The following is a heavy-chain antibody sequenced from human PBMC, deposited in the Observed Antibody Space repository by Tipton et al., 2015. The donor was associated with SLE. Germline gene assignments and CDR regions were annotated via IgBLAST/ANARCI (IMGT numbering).Heavy chain of an antibody. CDR1: GGSISSGSYY. D-gene: IGHD6-6*01. V-gene: IGHV4-61*09. CDR3: ARVGEYIGP. CDR2: IYTSGST. J-gene: IGHJ5*02. Sequence: TLSLTCTVSGGSISSGSYYWSWIRQPAGKGLEWIGYIYTSGSTNYNPSLKSRVTISVDTSKNQFSLKLSSVTAADTAVYYCARVGEYIGPWSQGTLVTVSS.